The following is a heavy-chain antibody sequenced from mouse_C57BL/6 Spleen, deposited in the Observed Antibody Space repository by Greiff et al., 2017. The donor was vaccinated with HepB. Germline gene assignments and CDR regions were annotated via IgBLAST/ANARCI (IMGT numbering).Heavy chain of an antibody. CDR3: TRRAAQAPYYAMDY. D-gene: IGHD3-2*02. CDR2: IDPETGGT. Sequence: QVQLKESGAELVRPGASVTLSCKASGYTFTDYEMHWVKQTPVHGLEWIGAIDPETGGTAYNQKFKGKAILTADKSSSTAYMELRSLTSEDSAVYYCTRRAAQAPYYAMDYWGQGTSVTVSS. V-gene: IGHV1-15*01. J-gene: IGHJ4*01. CDR1: GYTFTDYE.